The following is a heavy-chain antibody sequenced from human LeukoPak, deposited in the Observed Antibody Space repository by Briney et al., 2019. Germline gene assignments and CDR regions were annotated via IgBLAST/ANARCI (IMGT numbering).Heavy chain of an antibody. CDR1: GFTFSSYA. D-gene: IGHD3-22*01. CDR2: ITANGHST. Sequence: GGSLRLSCAASGFTFSSYAITWVRQAPGKGLEWVSTITANGHSTYYADSVKARFTFSRDNSKNTVYLQMNSLRAEDTAVYYCARGDKRSSGYYSPHAFDIWGQGTMVTVSS. V-gene: IGHV3-23*01. J-gene: IGHJ3*02. CDR3: ARGDKRSSGYYSPHAFDI.